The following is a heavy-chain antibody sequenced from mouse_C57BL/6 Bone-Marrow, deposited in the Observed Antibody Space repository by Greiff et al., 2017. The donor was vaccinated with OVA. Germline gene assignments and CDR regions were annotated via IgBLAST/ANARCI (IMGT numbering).Heavy chain of an antibody. Sequence: VQLQQSGAELVRPGASVKLSCTASGFTFKDDYMHWVKQRPEQGLEWIGWIDPENGDTEYTSKFKGKATMTADTSSNTAYLQLSSLTSEDTAVYYCTKGFRHYWGQGTSVTVSS. CDR2: IDPENGDT. CDR3: TKGFRHY. CDR1: GFTFKDDY. V-gene: IGHV14-4*01. J-gene: IGHJ4*01.